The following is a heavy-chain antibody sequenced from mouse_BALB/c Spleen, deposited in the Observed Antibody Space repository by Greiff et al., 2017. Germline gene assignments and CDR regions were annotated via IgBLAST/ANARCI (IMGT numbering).Heavy chain of an antibody. CDR1: GYAFSSYW. CDR3: ARDYGSSYDFDY. V-gene: IGHV1-80*01. CDR2: IYPGDGDT. D-gene: IGHD1-1*01. J-gene: IGHJ2*01. Sequence: VQRVESGAELVRPGSSVKISCKASGYAFSSYWMNWVKQRPGQGLEWIGQIYPGDGDTNYNGKFKGKATLTADKSSSTAYMQLSSLTSEDSAVYFCARDYGSSYDFDYWGQGTTLTVSS.